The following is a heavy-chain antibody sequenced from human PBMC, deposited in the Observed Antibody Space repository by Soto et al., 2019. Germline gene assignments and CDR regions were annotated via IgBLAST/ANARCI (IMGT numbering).Heavy chain of an antibody. CDR3: ARHVKVWNDGLYYFDY. CDR1: GGSISSYY. D-gene: IGHD1-1*01. CDR2: IYYSGST. J-gene: IGHJ4*02. V-gene: IGHV4-59*08. Sequence: SETLSLTCTVSGGSISSYYWSWIRQPPGKGLEWIGYIYYSGSTNYNPSLKSRVTISVDTSKNQFSLKLSSVTAADTAVYYCARHVKVWNDGLYYFDYWGQGTLVTVSS.